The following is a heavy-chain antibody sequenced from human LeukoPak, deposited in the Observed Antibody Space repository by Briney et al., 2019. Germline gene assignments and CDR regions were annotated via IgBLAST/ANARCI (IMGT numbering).Heavy chain of an antibody. V-gene: IGHV3-48*03. Sequence: PGGSLRLSCAASGFTFSSYEMNWVRQAPGKGLEWVAYISGSGSSIYYADSVKGRFTISRDNAKNSLYLQMNSLRAEDTAVYYCARERTTIVSGTTIGAYWGQGTLVTVSS. CDR3: ARERTTIVSGTTIGAY. D-gene: IGHD2/OR15-2a*01. CDR1: GFTFSSYE. CDR2: ISGSGSSI. J-gene: IGHJ4*02.